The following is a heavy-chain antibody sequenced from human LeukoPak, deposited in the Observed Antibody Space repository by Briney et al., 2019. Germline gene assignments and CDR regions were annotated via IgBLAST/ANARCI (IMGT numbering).Heavy chain of an antibody. J-gene: IGHJ5*02. D-gene: IGHD3-10*01. CDR3: ARTPITMVRGGTMYNWFDP. CDR1: GGTFSSYA. V-gene: IGHV1-69*13. CDR2: IIPIFGTA. Sequence: PSASVKVSCKASGGTFSSYAISWVRQAPGQGLEWMGGIIPIFGTANYAQKFQGRVTITADESTSTAYMELSSLRSEDTAVYYCARTPITMVRGGTMYNWFDPWGQGTLVTVSS.